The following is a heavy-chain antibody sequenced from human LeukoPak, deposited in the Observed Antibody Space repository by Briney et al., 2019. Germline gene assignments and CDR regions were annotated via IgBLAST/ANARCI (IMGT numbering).Heavy chain of an antibody. D-gene: IGHD4-17*01. CDR1: GFTFSSYG. V-gene: IGHV3-30*18. Sequence: PGRSLRLSCAASGFTFSSYGMHWVRQAPGKGLEWVAVISYDGSDKYYADSVKGRFTISRDNSKNTLYLLMNSLRAEDTAVYYCAKDLRDGDYVIFSGLDVWGQGTTVTVSS. J-gene: IGHJ6*02. CDR3: AKDLRDGDYVIFSGLDV. CDR2: ISYDGSDK.